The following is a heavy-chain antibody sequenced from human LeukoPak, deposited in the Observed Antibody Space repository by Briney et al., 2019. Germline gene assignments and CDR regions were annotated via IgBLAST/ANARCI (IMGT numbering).Heavy chain of an antibody. CDR2: INSDGSST. CDR3: AREVHSGSYRDDY. CDR1: GFTFSRHW. V-gene: IGHV3-74*01. D-gene: IGHD1-26*01. J-gene: IGHJ4*02. Sequence: GGSLRLSCAASGFTFSRHWMHWVRQAPGKGLVWVSRINSDGSSTSYADSVKGRFNVSRDNAKNTLYLQMNSLRVDYTGVYYCAREVHSGSYRDDYWGQGTLVTVSS.